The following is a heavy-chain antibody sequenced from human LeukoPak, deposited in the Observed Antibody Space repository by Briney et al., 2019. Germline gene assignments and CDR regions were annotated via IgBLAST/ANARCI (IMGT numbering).Heavy chain of an antibody. J-gene: IGHJ4*02. CDR2: ISWNSGSI. CDR3: AKARRDGYTPRIQPAWAPPDY. Sequence: PGRSLRLSRTTSGVIFSSSVLHWVRQAPGKGLEWVSGISWNSGSIGYADSVKGRFTISRDNAKNSLYLQMNSLRAEDTALYYCAKARRDGYTPRIQPAWAPPDYWGQGTLVTVSS. CDR1: GVIFSSSV. D-gene: IGHD5-12*01. V-gene: IGHV3-9*01.